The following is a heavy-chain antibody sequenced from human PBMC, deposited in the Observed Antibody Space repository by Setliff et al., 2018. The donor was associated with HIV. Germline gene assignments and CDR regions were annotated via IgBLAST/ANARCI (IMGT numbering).Heavy chain of an antibody. J-gene: IGHJ4*02. Sequence: SETLSLPCAVSGFSIKNDNWWNWVRQTPGKGLEWIGQIFHDGTVTYKPSLESRVTILMDILKNQISLNVTSVTAADTATYYCAKTNIPMPRSGTRLESWGPGRLVTVSS. CDR2: IFHDGTV. CDR1: GFSIKNDNW. CDR3: AKTNIPMPRSGTRLES. D-gene: IGHD2-2*02. V-gene: IGHV4-4*02.